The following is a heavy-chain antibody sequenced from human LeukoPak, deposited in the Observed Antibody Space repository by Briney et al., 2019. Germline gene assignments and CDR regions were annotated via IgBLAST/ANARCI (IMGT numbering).Heavy chain of an antibody. D-gene: IGHD4-23*01. CDR1: GGSITSDIFY. J-gene: IGHJ5*02. CDR2: IHNSRGT. V-gene: IGHV4-31*03. CDR3: GKVGGNSNS. Sequence: SETLSLTRTVSGGSITSDIFYWNWIRQHPEKRLEWIGSIHNSRGTSYNPSLESRLTISVDTSENQFFLKMSYVTAADTAMYYCGKVGGNSNSWGQGTLVTVYS.